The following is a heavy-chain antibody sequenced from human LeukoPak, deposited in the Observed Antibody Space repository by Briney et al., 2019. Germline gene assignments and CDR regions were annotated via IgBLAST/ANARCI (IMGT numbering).Heavy chain of an antibody. V-gene: IGHV1-69*05. CDR2: IIPIFGTA. D-gene: IGHD1-26*01. J-gene: IGHJ5*02. CDR1: GGTFSSYA. CDR3: AITYSGSYLSPFDP. Sequence: ASVKVSCKASGGTFSSYAISWVRQAPGQGLEWMGRIIPIFGTANYAQKFQGRATITTDESTSTAYMELSSLRSEDTAVYYCAITYSGSYLSPFDPWGQGTLVTVSS.